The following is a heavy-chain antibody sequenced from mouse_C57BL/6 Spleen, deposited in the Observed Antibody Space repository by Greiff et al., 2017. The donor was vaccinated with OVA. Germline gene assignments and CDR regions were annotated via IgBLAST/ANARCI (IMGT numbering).Heavy chain of an antibody. CDR2: ISYDGSN. Sequence: EVQRVESGPGLVKPSQSLPLTCSVTGYSITSGYYWNWIRQFPGNKLEWMGYISYDGSNNYNPSLKNRISITRDTSKNQFFLKLNSVTTEDTATYYCAREAGYLYWGQGTTLTVSS. V-gene: IGHV3-6*01. CDR3: AREAGYLY. CDR1: GYSITSGYY. D-gene: IGHD2-2*01. J-gene: IGHJ2*01.